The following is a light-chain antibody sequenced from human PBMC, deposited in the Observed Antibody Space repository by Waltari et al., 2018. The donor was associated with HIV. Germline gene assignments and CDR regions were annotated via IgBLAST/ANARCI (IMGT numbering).Light chain of an antibody. V-gene: IGLV2-14*03. J-gene: IGLJ2*01. CDR3: SSYTSSSTLDVV. Sequence: QSALTQPASVSGSPGQSITISCTGTSSDVGGYNYVSWYQQHPGKAPKLMIYDVSNRPSGVSNRFSGSKSGNTASLTISGLQAEDEADYYCSSYTSSSTLDVVFG. CDR2: DVS. CDR1: SSDVGGYNY.